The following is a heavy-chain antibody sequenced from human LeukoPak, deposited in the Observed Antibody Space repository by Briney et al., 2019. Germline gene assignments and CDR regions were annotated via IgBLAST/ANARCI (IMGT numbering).Heavy chain of an antibody. J-gene: IGHJ4*02. CDR2: IIPIFGTA. D-gene: IGHD3-9*01. CDR3: ATATYYDILTGYYNVNYFDY. Sequence: SVKVSCKASGGTFSSYAISWVRQAPGQGLEWMGGIIPIFGTANYAQKFQGRVTITADKSTSAAYMELSSLRSEDTAVYYCATATYYDILTGYYNVNYFDYWGQGTLVTVSS. V-gene: IGHV1-69*06. CDR1: GGTFSSYA.